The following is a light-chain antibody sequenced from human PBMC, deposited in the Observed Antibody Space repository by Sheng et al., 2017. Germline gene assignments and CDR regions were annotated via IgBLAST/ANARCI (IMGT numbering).Light chain of an antibody. CDR1: QIIGSNY. CDR3: HQRYNWPRT. J-gene: IGKJ1*01. CDR2: GAS. V-gene: IGKV3D-20*02. Sequence: EVVLTQSPGTLSLSPGERVTLSCRASQIIGSNYLAWYQQKPGQAPKLLIQGASSRATGIPDRFSGSGSGTDFTLTISSLEPEDFAVYYCHQRYNWPRTFGQGTTVEVK.